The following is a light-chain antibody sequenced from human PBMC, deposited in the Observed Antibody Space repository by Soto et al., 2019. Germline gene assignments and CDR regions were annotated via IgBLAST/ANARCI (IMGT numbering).Light chain of an antibody. CDR3: QKYGGAPPEYP. CDR2: GAS. CDR1: QTVSSTY. Sequence: EIVLTQSPGTLSLSPGERATLSCRASQTVSSTYLAWYQQKPGQAPRLLIYGASSRPTGIPDRFSGSGSGTDFTLTISRLEPEDFAVYYCQKYGGAPPEYPFGQGTKLEIK. V-gene: IGKV3-20*01. J-gene: IGKJ2*01.